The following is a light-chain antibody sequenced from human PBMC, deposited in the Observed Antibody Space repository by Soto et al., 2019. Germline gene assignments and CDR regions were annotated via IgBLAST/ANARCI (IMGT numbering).Light chain of an antibody. Sequence: DIQMTQSPSSLSASVGDRVTITCRASEKIPGYLSWYQQKPGKAPKLLIYAASSLQSGVPSRFSGSESGPDFTLTISSLRPEDVAIYYCQQTYNTPRTLGQGTKFEI. CDR3: QQTYNTPRT. V-gene: IGKV1-39*01. J-gene: IGKJ1*01. CDR2: AAS. CDR1: EKIPGY.